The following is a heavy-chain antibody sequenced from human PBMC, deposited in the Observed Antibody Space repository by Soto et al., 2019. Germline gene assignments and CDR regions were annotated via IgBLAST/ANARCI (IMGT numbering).Heavy chain of an antibody. Sequence: ASVKVSCKASGYTFTSYDINWVRQATGQGLEWMGWMNPNSGNTGYAQKFQGRVTMTRNTSISTAYMELSSLRSEDTAVYYCARGGGSSWYNYYYYYYMDVWGKGTTVTVS. CDR2: MNPNSGNT. D-gene: IGHD6-13*01. J-gene: IGHJ6*03. V-gene: IGHV1-8*01. CDR3: ARGGGSSWYNYYYYYYMDV. CDR1: GYTFTSYD.